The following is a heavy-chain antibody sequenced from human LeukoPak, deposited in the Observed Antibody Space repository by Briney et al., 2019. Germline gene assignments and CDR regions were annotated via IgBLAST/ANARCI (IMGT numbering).Heavy chain of an antibody. Sequence: SETLSLTCTVSGGSISSGDYYWSWIRQPPGKGLEGIGYIYYSGNTYYNPSLKSRVTISVDTSKNQFSLKLSSVTAADTAVYYCARERYYCSTTLCSPDWFDPWGQGTLVTVSS. CDR1: GGSISSGDYY. V-gene: IGHV4-30-4*01. CDR3: ARERYYCSTTLCSPDWFDP. CDR2: IYYSGNT. J-gene: IGHJ5*02. D-gene: IGHD2-2*01.